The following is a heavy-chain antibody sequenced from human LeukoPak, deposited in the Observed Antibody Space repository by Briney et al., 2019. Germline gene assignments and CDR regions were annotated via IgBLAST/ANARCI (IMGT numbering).Heavy chain of an antibody. CDR2: ISWNAGST. CDR1: GFSFDDYA. CDR3: AREGRGYKVAKFDY. V-gene: IGHV3-20*04. D-gene: IGHD3-22*01. J-gene: IGHJ4*02. Sequence: GGSLRLSCAASGFSFDDYALSWVRQTPGKGLEWVSAISWNAGSTGYADSVTGRFTISRDNAKNSLYLQMNSLRAEDTAVYYCAREGRGYKVAKFDYWGQGTLVTVSS.